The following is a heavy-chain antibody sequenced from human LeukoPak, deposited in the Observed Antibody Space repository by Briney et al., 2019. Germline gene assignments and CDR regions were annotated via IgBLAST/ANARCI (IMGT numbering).Heavy chain of an antibody. CDR1: GGSISSTTYY. J-gene: IGHJ4*02. CDR2: INYSADT. V-gene: IGHV4-39*01. D-gene: IGHD2-2*01. Sequence: KPSETLSLTCTVSGGSISSTTYYWGWIRQPPGKGLEWIGIINYSADTHDNPSLKSRLTLSADTSRNQFSLTLSSVTATDTAVYYCARGSCIGASCYLPAAPYGFWGQGSLVTVSS. CDR3: ARGSCIGASCYLPAAPYGF.